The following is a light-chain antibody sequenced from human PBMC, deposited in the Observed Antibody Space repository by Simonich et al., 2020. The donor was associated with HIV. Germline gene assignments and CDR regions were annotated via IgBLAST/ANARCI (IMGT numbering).Light chain of an antibody. J-gene: IGLJ2*01. Sequence: QSALTQPASVSGSPGQSITISCTGTSSDVGGYNYVSWNQQHPGKAPKLLISDVSTRPSGVPDRFSGSKSGNTASLTISGLLAEDDASYFCNSHSSNSNVIFGGGTRVTVL. V-gene: IGLV2-14*01. CDR1: SSDVGGYNY. CDR3: NSHSSNSNVI. CDR2: DVS.